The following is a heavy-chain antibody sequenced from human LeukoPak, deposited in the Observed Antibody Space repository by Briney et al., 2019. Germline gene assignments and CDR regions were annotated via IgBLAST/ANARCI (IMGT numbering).Heavy chain of an antibody. CDR1: GFSFSTYA. V-gene: IGHV3-23*01. Sequence: GGSLRLSCAASGFSFSTYAMSWVRQAPGKGLEWVSVISGGGDSTYYADSVKGRFTISRDDSKDTLYLQMNSLRAEDTALYYCALMENMDPSGNLFDYWGQGTLVTVSS. D-gene: IGHD2-8*01. J-gene: IGHJ4*02. CDR3: ALMENMDPSGNLFDY. CDR2: ISGGGDST.